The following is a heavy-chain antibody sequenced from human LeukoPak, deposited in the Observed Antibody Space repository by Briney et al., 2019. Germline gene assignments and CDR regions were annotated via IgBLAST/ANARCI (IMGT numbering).Heavy chain of an antibody. J-gene: IGHJ4*02. CDR1: GGSISSGGYY. V-gene: IGHV4-30-2*01. Sequence: PSETLSLTCTVSGGSISSGGYYWSWIRQPPGKGLEWIGYIYHSGSTYYNPSLKSRVTISVDRSKNQFSLKLSSVTAADTAVYYCASLPFITIFGVVILSHFDYWGQGTLVTVSS. D-gene: IGHD3-3*01. CDR2: IYHSGST. CDR3: ASLPFITIFGVVILSHFDY.